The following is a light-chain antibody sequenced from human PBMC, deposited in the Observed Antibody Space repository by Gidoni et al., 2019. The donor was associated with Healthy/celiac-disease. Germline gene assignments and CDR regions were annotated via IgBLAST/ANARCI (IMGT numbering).Light chain of an antibody. Sequence: QSVLTQPPSASGAPGQRVTISCTGSRSNIGAGYDVHWYQQLPGTAPKLLIHGNSNRPSGVPDRFSGSKSGTSASLAITGLQAEDEADYYCQSYDSSLSGSDVFGTGTKVTVL. V-gene: IGLV1-40*01. CDR2: GNS. CDR3: QSYDSSLSGSDV. CDR1: RSNIGAGYD. J-gene: IGLJ1*01.